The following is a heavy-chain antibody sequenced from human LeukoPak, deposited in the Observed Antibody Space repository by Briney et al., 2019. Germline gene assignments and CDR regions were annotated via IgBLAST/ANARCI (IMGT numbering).Heavy chain of an antibody. J-gene: IGHJ4*02. CDR2: INHSGST. CDR3: ARRNYYDSSGYYRN. Sequence: SETLSLTCAVYGGSFSGYYWSWIRQPPGKGPEWIGEINHSGSTNYNPSLKSRVTISVDTSKNQFSLKLSSVTAADTAVYYCARRNYYDSSGYYRNWGQGTLVTVSS. D-gene: IGHD3-22*01. V-gene: IGHV4-34*01. CDR1: GGSFSGYY.